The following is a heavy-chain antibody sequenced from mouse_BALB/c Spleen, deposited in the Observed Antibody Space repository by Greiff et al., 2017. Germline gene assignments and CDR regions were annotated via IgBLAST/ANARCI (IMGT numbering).Heavy chain of an antibody. CDR3: VRPTYGGAMDY. CDR1: GFTFNTYA. Sequence: EVNVVESGGGLVQPKGSLKLSCAASGFTFNTYAMNWVRQAPGKGLEWVARIRSKSNNYATYYADSVKDRFTISRDDSQSMLYLQMNNLKTEDTAMYYCVRPTYGGAMDYWGQGTSVTVSS. J-gene: IGHJ4*01. CDR2: IRSKSNNYAT. V-gene: IGHV10-1*02. D-gene: IGHD2-10*02.